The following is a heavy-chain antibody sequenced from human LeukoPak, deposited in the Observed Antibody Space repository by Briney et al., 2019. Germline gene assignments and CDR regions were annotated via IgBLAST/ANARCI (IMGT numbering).Heavy chain of an antibody. Sequence: GGSLRLSCAASGFTFSGSAMHWVRQASGKGLEWVGRIRSKANSYATAYAASVKGRFTISRDDSKNTAYLQMNSLKTEDTAVYYCTSRGTAPPSDVWGKGTTVTISS. V-gene: IGHV3-73*01. J-gene: IGHJ6*04. D-gene: IGHD1-14*01. CDR1: GFTFSGSA. CDR2: IRSKANSYAT. CDR3: TSRGTAPPSDV.